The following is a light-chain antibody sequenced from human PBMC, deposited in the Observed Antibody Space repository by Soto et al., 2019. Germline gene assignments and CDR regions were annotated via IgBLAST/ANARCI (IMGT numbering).Light chain of an antibody. CDR2: GAS. CDR3: QQYNNWPQT. Sequence: EIDLTQSPSTLSLAPGERVTLSCRASESVSTNLAWYQQKPGQAPRLLIYGASTRATGIPARFSGSGSGTEFTLTISSLQSEDFAVYYCQQYNNWPQTFGQGTKVDIK. V-gene: IGKV3-15*01. J-gene: IGKJ1*01. CDR1: ESVSTN.